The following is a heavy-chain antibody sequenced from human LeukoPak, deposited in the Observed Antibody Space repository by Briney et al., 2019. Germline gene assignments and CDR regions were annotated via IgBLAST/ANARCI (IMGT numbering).Heavy chain of an antibody. V-gene: IGHV3-53*01. CDR1: GFAFSSYS. Sequence: PGGSLRLSCAASGFAFSSYSMSWVRQAPGKGLEWVSVIYSGGSTYYADSVKGRFTISRDNSKNTLYLQMNSLRAEDTAVYYCAKDQYWDCSTTSCYFHYWGQGALVTVSS. CDR3: AKDQYWDCSTTSCYFHY. D-gene: IGHD2-2*01. J-gene: IGHJ4*02. CDR2: IYSGGST.